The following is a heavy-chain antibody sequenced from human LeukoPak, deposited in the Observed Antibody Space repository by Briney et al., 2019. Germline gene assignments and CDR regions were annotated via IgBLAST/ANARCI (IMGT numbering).Heavy chain of an antibody. CDR3: AREGGSGQTDYDSSGYLGY. J-gene: IGHJ4*02. Sequence: PGGSLRLSCEASRFTFSSYAMHWVRQAPGKGLEWVAAIAYDVSNKDYADSVKGRFTISRDNSKSTLYLQMNSLTSEDTAVYYCAREGGSGQTDYDSSGYLGYWGQGTLVTVSS. CDR2: IAYDVSNK. CDR1: RFTFSSYA. D-gene: IGHD3-22*01. V-gene: IGHV3-30*04.